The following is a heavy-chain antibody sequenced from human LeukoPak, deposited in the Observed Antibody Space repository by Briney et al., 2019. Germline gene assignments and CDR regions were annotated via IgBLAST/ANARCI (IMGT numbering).Heavy chain of an antibody. CDR3: ATRFYYCDY. Sequence: GGSLRLSCAASEFTFSSSWMTWVRQTPGKGLEWVANIKQDGSEKYYVDSVKGRFTISRDNAKNSLYLQMNSLRAEDTAEYYCATRFYYCDYWGQGTLVTVSS. J-gene: IGHJ4*02. CDR2: IKQDGSEK. CDR1: EFTFSSSW. V-gene: IGHV3-7*01.